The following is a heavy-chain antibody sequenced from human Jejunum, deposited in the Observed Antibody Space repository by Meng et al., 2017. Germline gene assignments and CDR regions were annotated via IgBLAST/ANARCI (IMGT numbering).Heavy chain of an antibody. CDR1: GFTFSDYY. V-gene: IGHV3-72*01. D-gene: IGHD6-13*01. Sequence: GGSLRLSCAASGFTFSDYYMDWVRQAPGKGLEWVGRARKKSNSYTTDYAASVKGRFTISRDDSKNSLYLQMNSLKTEDTAVYYCARDMSSSNPTYWGQGTLVTVSS. CDR3: ARDMSSSNPTY. J-gene: IGHJ4*02. CDR2: ARKKSNSYTT.